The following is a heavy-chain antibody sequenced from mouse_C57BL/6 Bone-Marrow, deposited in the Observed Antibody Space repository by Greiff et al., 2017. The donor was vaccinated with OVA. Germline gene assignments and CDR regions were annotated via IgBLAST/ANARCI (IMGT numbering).Heavy chain of an antibody. D-gene: IGHD1-1*01. V-gene: IGHV3-1*01. Sequence: EVQLQESGPGMVKPSQSLSLTCTVTGYSITSGYDWHWIRHFPGNKLEWMGYISYSGSTNYNPSLKSRISITHDTSKNHFFLKLHSVTTEDTATYYCARELRFYYFDYWGQGTTLTVSS. J-gene: IGHJ2*01. CDR2: ISYSGST. CDR3: ARELRFYYFDY. CDR1: GYSITSGYD.